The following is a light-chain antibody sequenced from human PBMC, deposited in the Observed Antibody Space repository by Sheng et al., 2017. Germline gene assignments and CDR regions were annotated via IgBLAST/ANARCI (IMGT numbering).Light chain of an antibody. V-gene: IGKV3-20*01. CDR1: QSVSSSY. Sequence: EIVLTQSPGTLSLSPGERATLSCRASQSVSSSYLAWYQQKPGQAPRLLIYGASSRATGIPDRFSGSGSGTDFTLTISSLEPEDLAVYYCQQYASPPWTLGQGTKVEI. J-gene: IGKJ1*01. CDR3: QQYASPPWT. CDR2: GAS.